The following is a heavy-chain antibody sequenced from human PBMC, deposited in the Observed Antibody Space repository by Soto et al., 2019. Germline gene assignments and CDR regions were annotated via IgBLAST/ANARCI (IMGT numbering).Heavy chain of an antibody. V-gene: IGHV2-5*02. CDR3: AHIDCLRTNCSAPPHVDY. J-gene: IGHJ4*02. Sequence: QLTLKESGPTLVKPTQTLTLTCTFSGFSLSSRGAGVGWIRQPQGKALQWLALIYWDDDKYYSPSLKSRHTITNDTSKNQVVLRMTNMDSMDTATYSCAHIDCLRTNCSAPPHVDYWGQGTLVTVSS. D-gene: IGHD2-2*01. CDR2: IYWDDDK. CDR1: GFSLSSRGAG.